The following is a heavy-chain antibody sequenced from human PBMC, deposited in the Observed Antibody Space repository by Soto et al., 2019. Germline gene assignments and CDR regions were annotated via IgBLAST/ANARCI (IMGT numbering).Heavy chain of an antibody. V-gene: IGHV3-48*01. CDR3: ARDPKGVYYDILTGYYIPPHSRPYYYYMDV. CDR2: ISSSSSTI. CDR1: GFTFSSYS. Sequence: PGGSLRLSCAASGFTFSSYSMNWVRQAPGKGLEWVSYISSSSSTIYYADSVKGRFTISRDNAKNSLYLQMNSLRAEDTAVYYCARDPKGVYYDILTGYYIPPHSRPYYYYMDVWGKGTTVTVSS. D-gene: IGHD3-9*01. J-gene: IGHJ6*03.